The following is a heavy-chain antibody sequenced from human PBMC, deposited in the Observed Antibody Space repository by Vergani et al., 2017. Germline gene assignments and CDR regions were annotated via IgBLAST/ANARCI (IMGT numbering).Heavy chain of an antibody. Sequence: EVQLLESGGNLVQPGGSLRLSCAASGFTFTNFAMTWVRQAPGEGLEWVSSISSSSSYIYYADSVKGRFTISRDNAKNSLYLQMNSLRAEDTAVYYCARVQYQLSSGYWGQGTLVTVSS. J-gene: IGHJ4*02. CDR2: ISSSSSYI. CDR3: ARVQYQLSSGY. V-gene: IGHV3-21*01. CDR1: GFTFTNFA. D-gene: IGHD2-2*01.